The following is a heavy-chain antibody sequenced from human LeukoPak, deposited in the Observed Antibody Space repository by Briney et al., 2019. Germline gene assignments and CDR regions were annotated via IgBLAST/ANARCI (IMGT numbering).Heavy chain of an antibody. D-gene: IGHD6-6*01. V-gene: IGHV1-2*02. CDR1: GYTFTGYY. CDR3: ARVMAARQDNWFDP. J-gene: IGHJ5*02. CDR2: INPNSGGT. Sequence: ASVKVSCKASGYTFTGYYMHWVRQAPGQGLEWMGWINPNSGGTNYAQKFQGRVTTTRDTSISTAYMELSRLRSDDTAVYYCARVMAARQDNWFDPWGQGTLVTVSS.